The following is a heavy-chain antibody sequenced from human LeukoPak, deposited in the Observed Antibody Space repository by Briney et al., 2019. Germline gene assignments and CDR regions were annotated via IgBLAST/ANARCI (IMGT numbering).Heavy chain of an antibody. CDR3: ARGPHTVASWASFDF. CDR2: MSYGGQNE. D-gene: IGHD5-12*01. CDR1: GLTFSGYD. V-gene: IGHV3-30*03. J-gene: IGHJ4*02. Sequence: PGGSLRLSCAASGLTFSGYDMHWVRQAPGKGPEWVAVMSYGGQNERYADSVKGRFTISRDNSKNTLYLQMNSLRAEDTAVYYCARGPHTVASWASFDFWGQGTLVTVSS.